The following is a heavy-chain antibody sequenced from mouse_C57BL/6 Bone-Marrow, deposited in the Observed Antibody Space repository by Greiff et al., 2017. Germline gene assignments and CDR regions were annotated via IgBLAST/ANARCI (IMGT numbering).Heavy chain of an antibody. CDR3: TTHYYGSSYAMDY. V-gene: IGHV14-4*01. CDR2: IDPENGDT. D-gene: IGHD1-1*01. Sequence: VQLQQSGAELVRPGASVKLSCTASGFNIKDDYMHWVKQRPEQGLEWIGWIDPENGDTEYASKFQGKATITADTSSNTAYLQLSSLTSEDTAVYYCTTHYYGSSYAMDYGGQGASVTVSS. CDR1: GFNIKDDY. J-gene: IGHJ4*01.